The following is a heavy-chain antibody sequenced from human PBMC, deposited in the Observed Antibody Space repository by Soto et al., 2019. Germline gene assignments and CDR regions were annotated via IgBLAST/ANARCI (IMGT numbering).Heavy chain of an antibody. J-gene: IGHJ4*02. CDR3: ARDARKGIAVAGNSPFDY. CDR1: GFTFSSYG. D-gene: IGHD6-19*01. CDR2: IWYDGSNK. Sequence: SLRLSCAASGFTFSSYGMHWVRQAPGKGLEWVAVIWYDGSNKYYADSVKGRFTISRDNSKNTLYLQMNSLRAEDTAVYYCARDARKGIAVAGNSPFDYWGQGTLVTV. V-gene: IGHV3-33*01.